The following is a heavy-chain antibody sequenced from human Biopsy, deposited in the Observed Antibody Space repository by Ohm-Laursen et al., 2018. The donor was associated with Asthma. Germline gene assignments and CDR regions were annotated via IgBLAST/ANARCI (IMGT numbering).Heavy chain of an antibody. D-gene: IGHD3-10*01. J-gene: IGHJ6*02. CDR1: GYTFNSAG. CDR3: ARAVDYSHYYGIDV. CDR2: ISVYNGST. Sequence: ASVKVSCKASGYTFNSAGITWVRQAPGQGLEWMGWISVYNGSTKVAQKLQDRVTMITDTSTSTAYMELRSLRSDDTAVYFCARAVDYSHYYGIDVWGQGTTVAVS. V-gene: IGHV1-18*01.